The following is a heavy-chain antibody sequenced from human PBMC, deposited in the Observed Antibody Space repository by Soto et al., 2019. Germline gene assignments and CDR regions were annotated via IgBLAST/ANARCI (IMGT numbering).Heavy chain of an antibody. CDR2: INAGNGNT. CDR3: ARSYDSSGYVYWYFDL. D-gene: IGHD3-22*01. J-gene: IGHJ2*01. V-gene: IGHV1-3*01. CDR1: GYTFTSYA. Sequence: GASVKVSCKASGYTFTSYAMHWVRQAPGQGLEWMGWINAGNGNTKYSQKFQGRVTITADESTSTAYMELNSLRSEDTAMYYCARSYDSSGYVYWYFDLWGRGTLVTVSS.